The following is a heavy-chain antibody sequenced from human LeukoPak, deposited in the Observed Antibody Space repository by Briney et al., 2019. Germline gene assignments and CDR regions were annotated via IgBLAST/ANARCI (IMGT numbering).Heavy chain of an antibody. CDR2: MNPNSGNT. D-gene: IGHD2-15*01. Sequence: GASVKVSCKASGGTFSSYAISWVRQATGQGLEWMGWMNPNSGNTGYAQKFQGRVTMTRNTSISTAYMELSSLRSEDTAVYYCARLVAEDDYWGQGTLVTVSS. CDR1: GGTFSSYA. V-gene: IGHV1-8*02. J-gene: IGHJ4*02. CDR3: ARLVAEDDY.